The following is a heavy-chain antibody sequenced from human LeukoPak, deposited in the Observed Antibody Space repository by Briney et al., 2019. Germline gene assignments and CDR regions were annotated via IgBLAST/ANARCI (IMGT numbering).Heavy chain of an antibody. CDR2: IYSGDSA. CDR1: GFTVRTHY. Sequence: PGGSLRLSCAASGFTVRTHYLSWVRQAPGKGLEWVSVIYSGDSAYYADSVKGRFSVSRDNSKNTLNLQMNSLRAEDTAVYYCANEVVAAPDYWGQGTLVTVSS. J-gene: IGHJ4*02. CDR3: ANEVVAAPDY. D-gene: IGHD2-15*01. V-gene: IGHV3-66*01.